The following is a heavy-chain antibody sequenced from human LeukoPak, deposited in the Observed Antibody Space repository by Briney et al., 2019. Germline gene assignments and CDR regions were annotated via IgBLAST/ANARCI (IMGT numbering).Heavy chain of an antibody. CDR2: IYYSGST. CDR3: ARGVVLTGYPLDF. V-gene: IGHV4-39*07. CDR1: GGSISSSSYY. Sequence: SETLSLTCTVSGGSISSSSYYWGWIRQPPGEGLEWIGSIYYSGSTYYNPSLKSRVTITVDTSKNQFSLKLSSVTAADTAVYYCARGVVLTGYPLDFWGRGTLVTVSS. J-gene: IGHJ4*02. D-gene: IGHD3-9*01.